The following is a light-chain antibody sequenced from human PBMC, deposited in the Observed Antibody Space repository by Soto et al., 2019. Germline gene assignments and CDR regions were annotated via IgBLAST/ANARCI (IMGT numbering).Light chain of an antibody. CDR1: QSVAHD. Sequence: EIVITQSPANLSVSPGERATLSCRASQSVAHDLDWYQHKPGQAPRVLTHGPTTRATGIPARFSGVGSGTEFTLTISSLQSEDFAVYYCQQYNKWPHTFGQGTRLEI. V-gene: IGKV3-15*01. CDR2: GPT. J-gene: IGKJ5*01. CDR3: QQYNKWPHT.